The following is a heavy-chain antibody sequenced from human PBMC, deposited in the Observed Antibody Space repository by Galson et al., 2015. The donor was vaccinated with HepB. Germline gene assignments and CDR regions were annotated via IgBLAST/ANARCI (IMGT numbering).Heavy chain of an antibody. J-gene: IGHJ4*02. CDR1: GYTFTSYG. CDR3: ARGRRYYDSSGYKKGFDY. V-gene: IGHV1-18*04. Sequence: SVKVSCKASGYTFTSYGISWVRQAPGQGLEWMGWISAYNGNTNYAQKLQGRVTMTTDTSTSTAYMELRSLRSDDTAVYYCARGRRYYDSSGYKKGFDYWGQGTLVTVSS. D-gene: IGHD3-22*01. CDR2: ISAYNGNT.